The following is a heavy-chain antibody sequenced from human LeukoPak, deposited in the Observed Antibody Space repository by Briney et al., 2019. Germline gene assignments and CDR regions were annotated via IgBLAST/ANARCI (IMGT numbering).Heavy chain of an antibody. V-gene: IGHV3-74*01. J-gene: IGHJ4*02. CDR2: INSDGSST. CDR3: AKDHSIAVAGTVIDY. CDR1: GFTFSSYW. D-gene: IGHD6-19*01. Sequence: GGSLRLSCAASGFTFSSYWMHWVRQAPGKGLVWVSRINSDGSSTSYADSVKGRFTISRDNAKNTLYLQMNSLRAEDTAVYYCAKDHSIAVAGTVIDYWGQGTLVTVSS.